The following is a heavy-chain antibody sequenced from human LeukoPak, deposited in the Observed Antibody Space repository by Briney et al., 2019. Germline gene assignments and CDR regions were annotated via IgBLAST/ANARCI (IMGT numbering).Heavy chain of an antibody. Sequence: PGGSLRLSCAASGFTFSSYAMHWVRQAPGKGLEWVAVISYDGSNKYYADSVKGRFTISRDSSKNTLYLQMNSLRAEDTAVYYCARAGGGQQLVVATLHYWGQGTLVTVSS. D-gene: IGHD6-13*01. V-gene: IGHV3-30-3*01. CDR1: GFTFSSYA. J-gene: IGHJ4*02. CDR2: ISYDGSNK. CDR3: ARAGGGQQLVVATLHY.